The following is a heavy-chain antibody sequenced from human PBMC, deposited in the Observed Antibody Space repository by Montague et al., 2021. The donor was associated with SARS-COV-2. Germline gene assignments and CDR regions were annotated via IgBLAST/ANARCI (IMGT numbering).Heavy chain of an antibody. CDR1: KFTFNSHY. D-gene: IGHD3-22*01. CDR3: VRDYADSSRSSDS. Sequence: SLRLSCAGSKFTFNSHYLSWIRQAPGKGLEWISSISTGGGVTSYADSVKGRFTISRDNAKNSLFLQMDSLRADDTAFYYCVRDYADSSRSSDSWGQGTLVTVSS. J-gene: IGHJ4*02. CDR2: ISTGGGVT. V-gene: IGHV3-11*01.